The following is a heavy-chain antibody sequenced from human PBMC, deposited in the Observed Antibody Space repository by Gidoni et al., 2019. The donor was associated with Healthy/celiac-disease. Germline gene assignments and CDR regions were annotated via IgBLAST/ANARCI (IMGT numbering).Heavy chain of an antibody. D-gene: IGHD1-1*01. Sequence: EVQLVESGGGLVKPGGSLRLSCAASGFTFSSYSMNGVRQAPGKGLEWVSSISSSSSYIYYADSVKGRFTISRDNAKNSLYLQMNSLRAEDTAVYYCARVLRNWNDVHYFDYWGQGTLVTVSS. CDR1: GFTFSSYS. J-gene: IGHJ4*02. V-gene: IGHV3-21*01. CDR3: ARVLRNWNDVHYFDY. CDR2: ISSSSSYI.